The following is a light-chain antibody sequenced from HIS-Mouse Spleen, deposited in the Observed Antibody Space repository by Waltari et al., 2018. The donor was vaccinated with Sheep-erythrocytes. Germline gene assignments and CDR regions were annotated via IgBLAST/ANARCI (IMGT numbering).Light chain of an antibody. CDR1: SSDVGRYNL. CDR3: CSYAGSSTPWV. V-gene: IGLV2-23*01. Sequence: QSALTQPASVSGSPGQSITISCTGTSSDVGRYNLVSWYQQHPGKAPKLMIYEGSKRPSGVSNRFSGSKSGNTASLTISGLQAEDDADYYCCSYAGSSTPWVFGGGTKLTVL. J-gene: IGLJ3*02. CDR2: EGS.